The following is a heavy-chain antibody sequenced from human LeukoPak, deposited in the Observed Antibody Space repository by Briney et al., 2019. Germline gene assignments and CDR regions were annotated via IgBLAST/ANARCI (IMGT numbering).Heavy chain of an antibody. Sequence: SETLSLTCAVYGGSFSGYYWSWIRQPPGKGLEWIGYIYYSGSTNYNPSLKSRVTISVDTSKNQFSLKLSSVTAADTAVYYCARTKKDYDSSGYYYYYYYMDVWGKGATVTVSS. CDR3: ARTKKDYDSSGYYYYYYYMDV. V-gene: IGHV4-59*01. J-gene: IGHJ6*03. CDR1: GGSFSGYY. CDR2: IYYSGST. D-gene: IGHD3-22*01.